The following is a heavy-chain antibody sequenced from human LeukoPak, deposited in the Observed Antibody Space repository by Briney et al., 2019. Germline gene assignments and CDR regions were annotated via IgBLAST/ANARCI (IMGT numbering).Heavy chain of an antibody. J-gene: IGHJ4*02. Sequence: ASVKVSCKASGYTFTSYAMSWVRQAPGQGLEWMGWINTNTGNPTYAQGFTGRFVFSLDTSVSTAYLQISSLKAEDTAVYYCARDIVVVPAAIGGDYWGQGTLVTVSS. CDR1: GYTFTSYA. CDR2: INTNTGNP. CDR3: ARDIVVVPAAIGGDY. V-gene: IGHV7-4-1*02. D-gene: IGHD2-2*02.